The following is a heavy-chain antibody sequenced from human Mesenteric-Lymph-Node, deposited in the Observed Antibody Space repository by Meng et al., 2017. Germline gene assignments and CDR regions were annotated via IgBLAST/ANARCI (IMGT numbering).Heavy chain of an antibody. CDR2: INPNSGGT. CDR3: ATIGGYCSGGSCYSVDYYYYYGMDV. Sequence: ASVKVSCKASGYTFTGYYMHWVRQAPGQGLEWMGRINPNSGGTNYAQKFQGRVTMTRDTSISTAYMELSRLRSDDTAVYYCATIGGYCSGGSCYSVDYYYYYGMDVWGQGTTVTVSS. V-gene: IGHV1-2*06. D-gene: IGHD2-15*01. CDR1: GYTFTGYY. J-gene: IGHJ6*02.